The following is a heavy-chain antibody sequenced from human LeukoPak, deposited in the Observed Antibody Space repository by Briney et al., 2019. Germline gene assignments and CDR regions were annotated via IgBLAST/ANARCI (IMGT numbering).Heavy chain of an antibody. CDR1: GFIVSC. D-gene: IGHD4-17*01. V-gene: IGHV3-66*04. CDR2: IYSGGST. CDR3: ARHDYGDRYAFDI. J-gene: IGHJ3*02. Sequence: GGSLRLSCAASGFIVSCMSWVRQAPGRGLEWVSLIYSGGSTYYADSVKGRFTISRDNSKNTLYLHMDNLRAEDTAVYYCARHDYGDRYAFDIWGQGTMVTVSS.